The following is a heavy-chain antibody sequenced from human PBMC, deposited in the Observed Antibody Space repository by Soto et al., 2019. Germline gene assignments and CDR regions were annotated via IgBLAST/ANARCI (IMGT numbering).Heavy chain of an antibody. CDR1: GGSISTYY. CDR3: ARSRDERTQSKNWYDP. CDR2: VYYSGNT. Sequence: QVLLQESGPGLVKPWETLSLTCTVSGGSISTYYWSWIRQPPGKALEWIGYVYYSGNTNYNPSFKSRVTMSVDTSKNQVSLDLDYLTAADTAVYYCARSRDERTQSKNWYDPWGQGTLVTVSA. D-gene: IGHD1-1*01. J-gene: IGHJ5*02. V-gene: IGHV4-59*01.